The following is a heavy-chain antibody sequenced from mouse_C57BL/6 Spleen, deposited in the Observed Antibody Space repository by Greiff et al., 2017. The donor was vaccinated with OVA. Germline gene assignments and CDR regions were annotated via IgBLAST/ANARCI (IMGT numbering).Heavy chain of an antibody. CDR2: IYPRRGNT. CDR3: ARSITTGGYAMDY. CDR1: GYTFTSYG. Sequence: VQLQQSGAELARPGASVKLSCKASGYTFTSYGISWVKQRTGQGLEWIGEIYPRRGNTYYNEKFKGKATLTADKSSSTAYMELRSLTSEDSAVYFCARSITTGGYAMDYWGQGTSVAVSS. D-gene: IGHD1-1*01. J-gene: IGHJ4*01. V-gene: IGHV1-81*01.